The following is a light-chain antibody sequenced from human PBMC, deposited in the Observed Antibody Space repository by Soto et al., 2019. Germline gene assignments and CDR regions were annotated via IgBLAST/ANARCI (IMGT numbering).Light chain of an antibody. CDR1: SSDVGSYNL. CDR3: CSYAGSSTYV. J-gene: IGLJ1*01. CDR2: EGS. Sequence: SVLTQPASVSGSPGQSITISCTGTSSDVGSYNLVSWYQQHPGKAPKLIIYEGSKRPSGVSNRFSGSKSGNTASLTISGLQAEDEDDYYCCSYAGSSTYVFGTGTKVTVL. V-gene: IGLV2-23*01.